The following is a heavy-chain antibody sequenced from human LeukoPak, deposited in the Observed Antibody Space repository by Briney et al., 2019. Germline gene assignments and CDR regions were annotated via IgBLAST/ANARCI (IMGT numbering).Heavy chain of an antibody. V-gene: IGHV5-51*01. CDR2: IYPGDSDT. J-gene: IGHJ3*02. CDR3: ARLYTGSSGAFDI. Sequence: GESLKISCKGSGYSFTSYWIGWVRQMPGKGLEWIGIIYPGDSDTRYSPSFQGQVTISADKSINTAYLQWSSLKASDTAMYYCARLYTGSSGAFDIWGQGTMVTVSS. D-gene: IGHD1-26*01. CDR1: GYSFTSYW.